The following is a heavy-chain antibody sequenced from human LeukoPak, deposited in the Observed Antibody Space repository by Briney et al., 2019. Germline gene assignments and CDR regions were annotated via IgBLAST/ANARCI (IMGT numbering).Heavy chain of an antibody. CDR3: ASPRGYSYGFDY. D-gene: IGHD5-18*01. J-gene: IGHJ4*02. Sequence: SETLSLTCTVSGYSISSGYYWGWIRQPPGKGLEWIGSIYHSGSTYHNPSLKSRVTISVDTSKNQFSLKLSSVTAADTAVYYCASPRGYSYGFDYWGQGTLVTVSS. CDR1: GYSISSGYY. V-gene: IGHV4-38-2*02. CDR2: IYHSGST.